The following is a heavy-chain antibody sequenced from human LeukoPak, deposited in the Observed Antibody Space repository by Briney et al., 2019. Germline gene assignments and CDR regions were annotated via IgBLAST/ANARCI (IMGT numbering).Heavy chain of an antibody. J-gene: IGHJ4*02. CDR2: ISSTSDTYK. CDR1: GITFSSYA. CDR3: ARGTTWSPLDFDY. D-gene: IGHD3-3*01. Sequence: PGGSLRLSCAASGITFSSYAMSWVRQAPGKGLEWVSTISSTSDTYKYYANSVRGRFTISRDNAKNSLYLQMIGLRAEDTGIYFCARGTTWSPLDFDYWGQGTQVTVSS. V-gene: IGHV3-21*01.